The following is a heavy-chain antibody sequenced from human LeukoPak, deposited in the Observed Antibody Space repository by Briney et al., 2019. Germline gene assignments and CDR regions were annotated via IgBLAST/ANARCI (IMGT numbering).Heavy chain of an antibody. CDR2: INSDGSSP. Sequence: PGGSLRLSCTASGFTFSSYWMQWVRQAPGKGLVWVSRINSDGSSPSYADSVKGRFTISRDNSKNTLYLQMNNLSAEDTAVYYCARETSGSFPCWGQGTLVTVSS. CDR3: ARETSGSFPC. D-gene: IGHD2-15*01. V-gene: IGHV3-74*01. J-gene: IGHJ4*02. CDR1: GFTFSSYW.